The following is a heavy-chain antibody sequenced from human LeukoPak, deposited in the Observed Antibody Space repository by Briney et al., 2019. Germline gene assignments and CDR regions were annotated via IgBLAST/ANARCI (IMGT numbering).Heavy chain of an antibody. CDR2: ISSSSSYI. V-gene: IGHV3-21*01. CDR3: ARVSASFAFDI. CDR1: GFTFSSYS. J-gene: IGHJ3*02. Sequence: GGSLRLSCAASGFTFSSYSMNWVRQAPGKGLEWVSSISSSSSYIYYADSVKGRFTISRDNAKNSLYLQMNSLRAEDTAVYYCARVSASFAFDIWGQGTRVTVSS. D-gene: IGHD2-2*01.